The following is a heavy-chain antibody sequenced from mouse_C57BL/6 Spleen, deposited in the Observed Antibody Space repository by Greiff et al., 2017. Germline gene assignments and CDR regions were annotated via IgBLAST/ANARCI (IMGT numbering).Heavy chain of an antibody. CDR3: ARPSITTVVAPVDY. Sequence: DVKLVESGGGLVKPGGSLKLSCAASGFTFSSYTMSWVRQTPEKRLEWVATISGGGGNTYYPDSVKGRFTISRDNAKNTLYLQMSSLWSEDTAFYYCARPSITTVVAPVDYWGQGTTLTVSS. CDR1: GFTFSSYT. CDR2: ISGGGGNT. J-gene: IGHJ2*01. D-gene: IGHD1-1*01. V-gene: IGHV5-9*01.